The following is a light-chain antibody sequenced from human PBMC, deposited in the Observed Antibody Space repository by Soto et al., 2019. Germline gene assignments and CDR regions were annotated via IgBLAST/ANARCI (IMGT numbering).Light chain of an antibody. Sequence: ETVLTQSPATLSLSPGERATLSCRVSQSVSTSYLAWYQQKPGQAPRLLIYAASTRAPGIPDRFSGSGSGTDFTLTISRLEAEDFAVYYCQQYGNSPLYTFGQGTKLEIK. CDR1: QSVSTSY. CDR2: AAS. CDR3: QQYGNSPLYT. J-gene: IGKJ2*01. V-gene: IGKV3-20*01.